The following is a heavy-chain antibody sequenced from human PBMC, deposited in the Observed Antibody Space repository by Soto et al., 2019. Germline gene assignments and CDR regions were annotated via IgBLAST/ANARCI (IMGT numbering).Heavy chain of an antibody. CDR1: GYTFTSYG. CDR2: ISANNGNT. D-gene: IGHD2-2*01. Sequence: QVQLVQSGAEVKKPGASVKVSCKASGYTFTSYGITWVRQAPGHGLEWMGWISANNGNTNYAQKFQGRVTMTTDTSTSTACMELRSLRSDDTVVYYSARDGYCSSRRCFDLWGRGTLVTVSS. CDR3: ARDGYCSSRRCFDL. V-gene: IGHV1-18*01. J-gene: IGHJ2*01.